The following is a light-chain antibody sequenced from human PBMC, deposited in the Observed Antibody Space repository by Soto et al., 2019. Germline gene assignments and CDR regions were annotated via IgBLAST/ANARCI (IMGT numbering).Light chain of an antibody. CDR1: SSDVGGYNY. CDR2: DVS. Sequence: QSVLTQPRSVSGSPGQSVTISCTGTSSDVGGYNYVSWYQHHPGKAPKLMIYDVSKRPSGVPDRFSGSKSGSTASLTISGLQAEDEADYYCCSYAGSYTFYVFGTGTKVTVL. V-gene: IGLV2-11*01. J-gene: IGLJ1*01. CDR3: CSYAGSYTFYV.